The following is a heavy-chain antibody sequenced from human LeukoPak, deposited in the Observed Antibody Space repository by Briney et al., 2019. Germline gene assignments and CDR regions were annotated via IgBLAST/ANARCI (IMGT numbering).Heavy chain of an antibody. CDR2: MKQDVSEK. D-gene: IGHD6-19*01. J-gene: IGHJ4*02. V-gene: IGHV3-7*01. CDR1: GFTFSSYW. CDR3: ARWGIAVAGIYFDY. Sequence: GGSPRLSCAASGFTFSSYWMSWVRQAPGKGLEWVANMKQDVSEKYYVDSVKGRFTISRDNAKNSLYLQMNSLRPEDTAVYYCARWGIAVAGIYFDYWGQGTLVTVSS.